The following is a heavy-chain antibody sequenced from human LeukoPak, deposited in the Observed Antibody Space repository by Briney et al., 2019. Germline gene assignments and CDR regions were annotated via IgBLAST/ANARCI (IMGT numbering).Heavy chain of an antibody. CDR1: GGTFSSYA. CDR2: IIPIFGTA. V-gene: IGHV1-69*05. D-gene: IGHD1-26*01. J-gene: IGHJ4*02. CDR3: ARELVGATLGFDY. Sequence: GASVKVSCKASGGTFSSYAISWVRQAPGQGLEWMGGIIPIFGTANYAQKFQGRVTITTDESTSTAYMELSSLRSEDTAVYYCARELVGATLGFDYWGQGTLVTVSS.